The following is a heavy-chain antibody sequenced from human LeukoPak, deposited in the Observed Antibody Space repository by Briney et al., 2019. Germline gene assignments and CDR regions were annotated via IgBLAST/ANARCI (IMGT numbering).Heavy chain of an antibody. Sequence: GESLRISCQGSGYSFTRHWIGWVRQMPGKGLEWMGIIYPGDSDTRYSPSFQGQVTISADKSISTAYLQWSSLKASDTAMHYCARHRSASERYFDYWGQGTLVTVSS. CDR3: ARHRSASERYFDY. CDR2: IYPGDSDT. V-gene: IGHV5-51*01. CDR1: GYSFTRHW. J-gene: IGHJ4*02. D-gene: IGHD1-26*01.